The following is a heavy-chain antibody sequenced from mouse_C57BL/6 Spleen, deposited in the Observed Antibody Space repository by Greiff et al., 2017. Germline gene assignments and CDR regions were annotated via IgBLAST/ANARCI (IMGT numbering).Heavy chain of an antibody. D-gene: IGHD2-4*01. Sequence: EVKVVVSGGRLVKPGGSLKLSCAASGFTFCDYGMHWVRQAPEKGLVWVAYISSGSSTIYYADTVKGRFTISRDNAKNTLYLQMSSLRAEDTAMYYCARLCYDSLGYFDVWGTGTTVTVSA. CDR1: GFTFCDYG. CDR3: ARLCYDSLGYFDV. V-gene: IGHV5-17*01. CDR2: ISSGSSTI. J-gene: IGHJ1*03.